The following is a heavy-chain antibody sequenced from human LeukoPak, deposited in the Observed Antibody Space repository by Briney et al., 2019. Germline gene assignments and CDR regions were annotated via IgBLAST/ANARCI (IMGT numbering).Heavy chain of an antibody. CDR3: ARVGDSSGYDFDY. CDR2: INHSGST. Sequence: PSETLSLTCAVYGGSFSGYYWSWIRQPPGKGLEWIGEINHSGSTNYNPSLKSRVTTSVDTSKNQFSLKLSSVTAADTAVYYCARVGDSSGYDFDYWGQGTLVAVSS. J-gene: IGHJ4*02. V-gene: IGHV4-34*01. CDR1: GGSFSGYY. D-gene: IGHD3-22*01.